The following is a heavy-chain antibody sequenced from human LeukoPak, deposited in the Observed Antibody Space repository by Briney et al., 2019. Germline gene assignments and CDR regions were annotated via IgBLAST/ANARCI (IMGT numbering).Heavy chain of an antibody. Sequence: SVKVSCKASGGTFSSYAISWVRQAPGQGLEWMGGIIPIFGTANYAQKFQGRVTITADESTSTAYMELSSLRSEDTAVYYCASPRQRGSSPGEFDYWAREPWSPSPQ. CDR3: ASPRQRGSSPGEFDY. CDR2: IIPIFGTA. CDR1: GGTFSSYA. D-gene: IGHD6-19*01. V-gene: IGHV1-69*01. J-gene: IGHJ4*02.